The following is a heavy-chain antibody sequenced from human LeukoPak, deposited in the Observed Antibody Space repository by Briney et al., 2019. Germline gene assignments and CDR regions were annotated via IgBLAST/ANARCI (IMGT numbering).Heavy chain of an antibody. CDR3: ARDPGYSYGLDY. CDR1: GFTFSSYG. D-gene: IGHD5-18*01. Sequence: PGGSLRLSCAASGFTFSSYGMSWVRQAPGKGLEWVSAISGSGGSTYYADSVKGRFTISRDNSKNTLYLQMNSLRADDTAVYYCARDPGYSYGLDYWGQGTLVTVSS. J-gene: IGHJ4*02. CDR2: ISGSGGST. V-gene: IGHV3-23*01.